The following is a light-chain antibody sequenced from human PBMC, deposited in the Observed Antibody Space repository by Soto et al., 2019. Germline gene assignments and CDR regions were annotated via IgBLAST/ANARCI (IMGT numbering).Light chain of an antibody. Sequence: EIVMTQSPATLSVSPGERATLSCRASQSVSSNLAWYQQKPGQAPRLLIYGASTRATGIPARFSGSGSGTEFTLAISSLQSEDFAVYYGQQYNYWPYTFGQGTKVESK. CDR2: GAS. V-gene: IGKV3-15*01. J-gene: IGKJ2*01. CDR3: QQYNYWPYT. CDR1: QSVSSN.